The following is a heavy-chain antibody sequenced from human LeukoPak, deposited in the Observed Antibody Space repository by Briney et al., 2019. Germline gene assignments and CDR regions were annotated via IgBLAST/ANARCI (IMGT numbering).Heavy chain of an antibody. Sequence: GGSLRLSCAASGFTVSSNYMSRVRQAPGKGLEWVSVIYSGGSTYYADSVKGRFTISRDNSKNTLYLQMNSLRAEDTAVYYCAAPGKYYYYYMDVWGKGTTVTISS. J-gene: IGHJ6*03. D-gene: IGHD1-26*01. CDR2: IYSGGST. CDR1: GFTVSSNY. V-gene: IGHV3-53*01. CDR3: AAPGKYYYYYMDV.